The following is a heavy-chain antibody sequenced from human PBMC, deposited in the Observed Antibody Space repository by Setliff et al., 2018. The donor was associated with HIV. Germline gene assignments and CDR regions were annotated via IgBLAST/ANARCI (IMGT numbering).Heavy chain of an antibody. CDR1: GGSISSSSYY. D-gene: IGHD5-12*01. Sequence: SETLSLTCTVSGGSISSSSYYWGWIRQPPGKGLEWIGSIYHSGSTYYNPSLKSRVTISVDTSKNQFSLKLSSVTAADTAVYYCARRSGYAEDYWGQGTLVTVSS. CDR2: IYHSGST. J-gene: IGHJ4*02. V-gene: IGHV4-39*07. CDR3: ARRSGYAEDY.